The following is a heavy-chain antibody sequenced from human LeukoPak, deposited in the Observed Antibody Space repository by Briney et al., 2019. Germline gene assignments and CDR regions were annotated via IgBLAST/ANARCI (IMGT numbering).Heavy chain of an antibody. V-gene: IGHV4-34*01. CDR2: INHRGST. CDR1: GGSLNNYY. Sequence: SETLSLTCAVYGGSLNNYYWSWVRQPPGKGLEWIGEINHRGSTNYNSSLKSRVALSVDTSKNQFSLELRSVTAADTAVYYCARGQWLDNDWGQGTLVTVSS. J-gene: IGHJ4*02. CDR3: ARGQWLDND. D-gene: IGHD6-19*01.